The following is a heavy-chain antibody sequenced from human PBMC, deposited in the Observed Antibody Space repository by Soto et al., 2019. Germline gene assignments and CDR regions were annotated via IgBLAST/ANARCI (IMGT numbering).Heavy chain of an antibody. CDR1: GGSIRSSY. CDR3: AREGVIAPAGSFDY. V-gene: IGHV4-59*01. CDR2: IHYSGST. J-gene: IGHJ4*02. D-gene: IGHD6-13*01. Sequence: SDTLSLTCTVSGGSIRSSYWNWIRQPPGKGLEWIGYIHYSGSTNYNPSLKSRVTISVDTSKNQFSLKLSSVTAADTAVYYCAREGVIAPAGSFDYWGQGTLVTVS.